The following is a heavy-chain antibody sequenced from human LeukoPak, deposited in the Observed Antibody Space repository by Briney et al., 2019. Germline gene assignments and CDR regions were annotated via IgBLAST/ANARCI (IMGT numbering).Heavy chain of an antibody. J-gene: IGHJ3*02. CDR3: AEAITIFGVTFDAFDI. CDR2: ISGSGGST. V-gene: IGHV3-23*01. D-gene: IGHD3-3*01. CDR1: GFTFSSYA. Sequence: PGGSLRLSCAASGFTFSSYAMSWVRQAPGKGLEWVSAISGSGGSTYYADSVKGRFTISRDNSKNTLYLQMNSLRAEDTAVYYCAEAITIFGVTFDAFDIWGQGTMVTVSS.